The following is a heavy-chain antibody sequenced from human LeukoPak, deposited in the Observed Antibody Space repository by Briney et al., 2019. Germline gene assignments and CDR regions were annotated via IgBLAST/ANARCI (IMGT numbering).Heavy chain of an antibody. CDR2: IYPGDSDT. CDR3: ARSGGYRDGYNFGAIVAFDI. J-gene: IGHJ3*02. CDR1: GYSFTSYW. V-gene: IGHV5-51*01. D-gene: IGHD5-24*01. Sequence: GESLKISCKGSGYSFTSYWIGWVRQMPGKGLEWMGIIYPGDSDTRYSPSFQGQVTISADKSISTAYLQWSSLKASDTAMYYCARSGGYRDGYNFGAIVAFDIWGQGTMVTVSS.